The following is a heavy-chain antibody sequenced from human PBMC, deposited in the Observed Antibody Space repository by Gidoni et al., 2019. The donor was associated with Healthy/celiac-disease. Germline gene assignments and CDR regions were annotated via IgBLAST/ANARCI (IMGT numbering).Heavy chain of an antibody. Sequence: EVQLVESGGGLVQPGGSLRLSCAASGFTFSSYEMNWVRQAPGKGLEWVSYISSSGSTIYYADSVKGRFTISRDNAKNSLYLQMNSLRAEDTAVYYCARGGKHYYYYGMDVWGQGTTVTVSS. CDR2: ISSSGSTI. J-gene: IGHJ6*02. V-gene: IGHV3-48*03. CDR3: ARGGKHYYYYGMDV. D-gene: IGHD3-10*01. CDR1: GFTFSSYE.